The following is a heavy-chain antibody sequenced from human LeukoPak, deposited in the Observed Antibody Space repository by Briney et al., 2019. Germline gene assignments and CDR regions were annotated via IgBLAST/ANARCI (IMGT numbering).Heavy chain of an antibody. CDR3: ARRGIWTDMDV. CDR2: ISSSSSTI. CDR1: GFTFSSCS. D-gene: IGHD3/OR15-3a*01. Sequence: GGSLRLSCAASGFTFSSCSMNWVRQAPGKGLEWVSYISSSSSTIYYADSVKGRFTISRDNAKNSLYLQMNSLRAEDTAVYYCARRGIWTDMDVWGKGTTITVSS. J-gene: IGHJ6*03. V-gene: IGHV3-48*01.